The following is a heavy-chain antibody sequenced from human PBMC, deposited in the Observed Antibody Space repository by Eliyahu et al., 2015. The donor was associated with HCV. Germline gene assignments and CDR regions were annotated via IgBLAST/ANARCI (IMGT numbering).Heavy chain of an antibody. CDR3: ARDTGERYYYYGMDV. CDR1: GFTFXXXS. CDR2: ISSSSSYI. V-gene: IGHV3-21*01. Sequence: EVQLVESGGGLVKPGGSLRLSXXAXGFTFXXXSMNWVRQAXGKGLGWVSSISSSSSYIYYADSVKGRFTISRDNAKNSLYLQMNSLRAEDTAVYYCARDTGERYYYYGMDVWGQGTTVTVSS. J-gene: IGHJ6*02. D-gene: IGHD7-27*01.